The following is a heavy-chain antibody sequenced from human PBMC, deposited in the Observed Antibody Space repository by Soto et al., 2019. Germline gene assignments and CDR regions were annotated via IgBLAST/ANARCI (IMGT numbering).Heavy chain of an antibody. CDR2: IWYDGTVK. CDR1: GFTFSTYG. CDR3: ARPGYCRGGSCYGLDV. D-gene: IGHD2-15*01. Sequence: QVQVVESGGGVVQPGRSLRLSCAASGFTFSTYGMHWVRQAPGKGLECVAIIWYDGTVKYYADSVRGRFTISIDNSKNTLYLQMNSLRAEAAAVYYCARPGYCRGGSCYGLDVWGQGTTVTVSS. J-gene: IGHJ6*02. V-gene: IGHV3-33*01.